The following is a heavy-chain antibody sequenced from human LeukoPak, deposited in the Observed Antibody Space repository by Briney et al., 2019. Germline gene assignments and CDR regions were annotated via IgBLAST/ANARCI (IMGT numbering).Heavy chain of an antibody. J-gene: IGHJ5*02. V-gene: IGHV3-74*01. CDR2: VNNDGIST. D-gene: IGHD2-15*01. CDR3: ARGHCSGGTCCLLDL. CDR1: GFTFSTYW. Sequence: GGSLRLSCAASGFTFSTYWMHWVRQAPGKGLVWVSRVNNDGISTTYADFVKGRFTVSRNNAENTLYLQMNSLRAEDTAVYYCARGHCSGGTCCLLDLWGQGTLVTVSS.